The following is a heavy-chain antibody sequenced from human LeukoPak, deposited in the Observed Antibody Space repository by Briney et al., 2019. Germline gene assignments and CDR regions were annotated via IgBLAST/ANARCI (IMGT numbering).Heavy chain of an antibody. CDR1: GGSISSGGYY. J-gene: IGHJ4*02. D-gene: IGHD3-10*01. CDR3: ARVRGVYYFDY. V-gene: IGHV4-61*08. Sequence: PSQTLSLTCTVSGGSISSGGYYWSWIRQPPGKGLEWIGYIYYSGSTNYNPSLKSRVTISVDTSKNQFSLKLSSVTAADTAVYYCARVRGVYYFDYWGQGTLVTVSS. CDR2: IYYSGST.